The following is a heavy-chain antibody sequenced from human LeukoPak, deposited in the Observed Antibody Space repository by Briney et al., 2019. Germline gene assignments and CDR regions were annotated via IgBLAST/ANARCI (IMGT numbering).Heavy chain of an antibody. V-gene: IGHV1-2*02. CDR2: INPNSGGT. J-gene: IGHJ4*02. CDR3: ARSTYYYGSGSPYYFDY. D-gene: IGHD3-10*01. CDR1: VYTFTGYY. Sequence: ASVKVSCKASVYTFTGYYMHWVRQAPGQGREWMGWINPNSGGTNYAQKFQGRVTMTRDTSISTAYMELSRLRSDDTAVYYCARSTYYYGSGSPYYFDYWGQGTLVTVSS.